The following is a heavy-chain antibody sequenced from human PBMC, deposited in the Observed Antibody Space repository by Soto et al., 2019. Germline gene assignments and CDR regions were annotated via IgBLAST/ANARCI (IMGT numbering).Heavy chain of an antibody. CDR2: IYWDDDK. J-gene: IGHJ3*02. CDR3: ALVWVVAATPGAFDI. V-gene: IGHV2-5*02. D-gene: IGHD2-15*01. Sequence: QITLKESGPTLVKPTQTLTLTCTFSGFSLSTSGVGVGWIRQPPGKALEWLALIYWDDDKRYSPSLKSRLTITKDTSKNQVVLTMTNMDPVDTATYYCALVWVVAATPGAFDIWGQGTMVTVSS. CDR1: GFSLSTSGVG.